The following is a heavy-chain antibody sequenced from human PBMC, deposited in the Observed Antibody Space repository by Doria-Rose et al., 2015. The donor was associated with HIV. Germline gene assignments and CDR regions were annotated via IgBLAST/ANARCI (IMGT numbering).Heavy chain of an antibody. CDR1: GVSLSSPGVG. D-gene: IGHD6-13*01. J-gene: IGHJ4*02. CDR3: ARIKSSRWYHKYYFDF. Sequence: QVQLVQSGPVLVKPTETLTLTCTVSGVSLSSPGVGVSWIRQPPGKALEWLANIFSDDERSYKPSLKSRLTISRVTSKSQVVLTMTDMDPVDTATYYCARIKSSRWYHKYYFDFWGQGTLVIVSA. V-gene: IGHV2-26*01. CDR2: IFSDDER.